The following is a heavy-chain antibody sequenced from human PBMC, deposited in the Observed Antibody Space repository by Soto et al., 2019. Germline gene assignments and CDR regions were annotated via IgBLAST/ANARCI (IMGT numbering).Heavy chain of an antibody. D-gene: IGHD1-26*01. CDR3: ATDRGGSYYALDY. CDR2: ISYDGSNK. J-gene: IGHJ4*02. Sequence: QVQLVESGGGVVQPGRSLRLSCAASGFTFSSYGMHWVRQAPGKGLEWVAVISYDGSNKYYADSVKGRFTISRDNSKNTLYLQMNSLRAEDTAVYYCATDRGGSYYALDYWGQGTLVTVSS. V-gene: IGHV3-30*03. CDR1: GFTFSSYG.